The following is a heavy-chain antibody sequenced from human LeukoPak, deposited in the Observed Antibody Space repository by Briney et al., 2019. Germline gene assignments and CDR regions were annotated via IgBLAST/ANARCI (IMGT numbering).Heavy chain of an antibody. CDR3: ARQTISGSYFGSAFDI. J-gene: IGHJ3*02. CDR2: IYPGDSET. D-gene: IGHD1-26*01. CDR1: GYSFTTYW. V-gene: IGHV5-51*01. Sequence: PGESLKISCKGSGYSFTTYWIAWVRQMPGKGLEWMGIIYPGDSETRCSPSFQGQATISADKSISTVYLQWSSLKASDTAMYYCARQTISGSYFGSAFDIWGQGTMVTVSS.